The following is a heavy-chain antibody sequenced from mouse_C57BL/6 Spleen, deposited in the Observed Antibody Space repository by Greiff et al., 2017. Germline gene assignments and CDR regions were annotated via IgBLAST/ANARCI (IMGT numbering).Heavy chain of an antibody. J-gene: IGHJ2*01. D-gene: IGHD1-1*01. CDR3: ARKDYYGSSYYFDC. CDR1: GYAFTNYL. Sequence: QVQLQQSGAELVRPGTSVKVSCKASGYAFTNYLIEWVKQRPGQGLEWIGVINPGSGGTNYNEKFKGKATLTADKSSSTAYMQLSSLTSEDSAVYFCARKDYYGSSYYFDCWGQGTTLTVDS. CDR2: INPGSGGT. V-gene: IGHV1-54*01.